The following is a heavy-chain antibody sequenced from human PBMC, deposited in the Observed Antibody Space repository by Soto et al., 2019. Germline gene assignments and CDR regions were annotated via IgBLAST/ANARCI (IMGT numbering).Heavy chain of an antibody. Sequence: ASVKVPCKASGYTFTGHYIHWVRQAPEQGPEWMGEIGPESGATRYAQKYQGRVTMTRDTSINTVYMELKNLSPDDTAVYYCGRGRSGQIVVFYWGQGTPVTVSS. CDR3: GRGRSGQIVVFY. V-gene: IGHV1-2*02. J-gene: IGHJ4*02. CDR1: GYTFTGHY. D-gene: IGHD1-26*01. CDR2: IGPESGAT.